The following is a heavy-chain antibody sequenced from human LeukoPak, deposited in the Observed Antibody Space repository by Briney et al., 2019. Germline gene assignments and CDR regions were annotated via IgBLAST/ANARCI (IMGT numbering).Heavy chain of an antibody. CDR1: GSTLRSYS. D-gene: IGHD3-22*01. CDR3: APTYYYESSGHQ. CDR2: ISSGSSLI. Sequence: HPGGSLRLSCVASGSTLRSYSMNWVRQAPWKGLEWVSYISSGSSLIHYADSVKGRFTISRDNAKNSLYLQMNNLRVEDTAVYYCAPTYYYESSGHQGGQGTLVTVSA. J-gene: IGHJ4*02. V-gene: IGHV3-48*01.